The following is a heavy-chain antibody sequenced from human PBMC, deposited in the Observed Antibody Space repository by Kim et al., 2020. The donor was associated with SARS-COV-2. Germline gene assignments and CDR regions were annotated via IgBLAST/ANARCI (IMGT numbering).Heavy chain of an antibody. CDR3: AKAVLRGVNYYYYGMDV. J-gene: IGHJ6*02. CDR1: GFTFNTYG. CDR2: ISYDGSNK. V-gene: IGHV3-30*18. Sequence: GGSLRLSCAASGFTFNTYGMYWVRQAPGKGLEWVAVISYDGSNKYYADSVKGRFTISRDNSKNTRYMQMNSLRAEDTAVYYCAKAVLRGVNYYYYGMDVWGPGTTVTVPS. D-gene: IGHD3-10*01.